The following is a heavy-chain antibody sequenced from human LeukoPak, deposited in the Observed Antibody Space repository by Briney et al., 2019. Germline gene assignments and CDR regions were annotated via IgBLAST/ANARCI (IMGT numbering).Heavy chain of an antibody. D-gene: IGHD2-15*01. CDR3: AKDGGFCSGGFCYRLFDP. CDR1: GFTFSSHN. CDR2: ISDSSITM. V-gene: IGHV3-48*04. J-gene: IGHJ5*02. Sequence: GGSLRLSCAASGFTFSSHNMVWVRQPPGKGLEWISYISDSSITMYYADSVKGRFAISRDNAKNSLYLQMNSLRAEDTAVYYCAKDGGFCSGGFCYRLFDPWGQGTLVTVSS.